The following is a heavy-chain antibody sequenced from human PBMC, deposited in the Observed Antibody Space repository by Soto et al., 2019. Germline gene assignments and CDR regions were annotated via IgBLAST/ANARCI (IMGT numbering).Heavy chain of an antibody. CDR3: ARVWGGAFDI. CDR2: IYYRGST. Sequence: KGLEWIGYIYYRGSTNYNRSLKGRVTISVDTSKNQFSLKLSSVTAADTAVYYCARVWGGAFDIWGHGT. V-gene: IGHV4-59*01. D-gene: IGHD3-10*01. J-gene: IGHJ3*02.